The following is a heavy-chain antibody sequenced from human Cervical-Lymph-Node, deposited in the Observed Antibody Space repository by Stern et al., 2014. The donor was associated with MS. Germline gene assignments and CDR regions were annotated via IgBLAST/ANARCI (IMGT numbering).Heavy chain of an antibody. CDR1: EYTHNNYL. J-gene: IGHJ6*02. CDR2: INPSGAT. Sequence: VQLVESGSEVKKPGASVKVSCQASEYTHNNYLIHWVRQAPGQRPDWMGVINPSGATSYAQKVQDRVTMTTDASTSTFYMELSRLRSEDTAVYYCAVRYCSGGRCYSVPDVWGQGTTVIVSS. CDR3: AVRYCSGGRCYSVPDV. D-gene: IGHD2-15*01. V-gene: IGHV1-46*02.